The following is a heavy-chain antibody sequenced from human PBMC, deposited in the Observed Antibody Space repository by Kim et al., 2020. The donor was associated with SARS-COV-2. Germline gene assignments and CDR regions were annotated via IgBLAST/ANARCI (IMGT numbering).Heavy chain of an antibody. J-gene: IGHJ5*02. CDR3: AREKSEVAVAGTGGFDP. CDR2: ISIISSKI. CDR1: GFTFSSYS. D-gene: IGHD6-19*01. V-gene: IGHV3-21*01. Sequence: GGSLRLSCAASGFTFSSYSMNWVRQAPGKGLEWVSSISIISSKIYYADSRKGRFTISRDNPKNSLYLQMNSLRAEDTAVYYCAREKSEVAVAGTGGFDPWGQGTLVTVSS.